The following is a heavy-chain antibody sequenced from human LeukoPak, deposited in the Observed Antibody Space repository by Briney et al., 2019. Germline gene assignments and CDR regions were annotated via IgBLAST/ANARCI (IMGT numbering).Heavy chain of an antibody. Sequence: GGSLRLSCTTSGFTFNFHAMTWVRQAPGKGLEWVATITHTGTRTYHADSVKGRFTISRDNFRGTLFLQMSSLRADDTTAYYCASSRRGYDTGWNYFDYWGQGTLVTVSS. CDR3: ASSRRGYDTGWNYFDY. V-gene: IGHV3-23*01. D-gene: IGHD6-19*01. J-gene: IGHJ4*02. CDR1: GFTFNFHA. CDR2: ITHTGTRT.